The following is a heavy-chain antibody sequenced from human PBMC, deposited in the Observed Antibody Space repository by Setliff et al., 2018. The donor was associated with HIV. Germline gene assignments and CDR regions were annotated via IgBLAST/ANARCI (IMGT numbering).Heavy chain of an antibody. CDR3: AREIVTLYTGGHYLYGIDV. J-gene: IGHJ6*02. Sequence: GGSLRLSCAASGFTFSSYAMSWVRQAPGKGLEWVSAISGSGGSTYYADSVKGRFTISRENARNSLYLQMNSLRAGDTAVYYCAREIVTLYTGGHYLYGIDVWGQGTAVTVSS. CDR2: ISGSGGST. V-gene: IGHV3-23*01. D-gene: IGHD3-22*01. CDR1: GFTFSSYA.